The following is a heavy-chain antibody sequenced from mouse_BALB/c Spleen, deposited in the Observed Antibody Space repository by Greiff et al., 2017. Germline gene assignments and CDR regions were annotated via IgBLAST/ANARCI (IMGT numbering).Heavy chain of an antibody. Sequence: VQLQQPGAELVKPGASVKLSCKASGYTFTSYWMHWVKQRPGQGLEWIGEINPSNGRTNYNEKFKSKATLTVDKSSSTAYMQLSSLTSEDSAVYYCAILRPFDYWGQGTTLTVAS. CDR1: GYTFTSYW. D-gene: IGHD1-1*01. J-gene: IGHJ2*01. CDR3: AILRPFDY. V-gene: IGHV1S81*02. CDR2: INPSNGRT.